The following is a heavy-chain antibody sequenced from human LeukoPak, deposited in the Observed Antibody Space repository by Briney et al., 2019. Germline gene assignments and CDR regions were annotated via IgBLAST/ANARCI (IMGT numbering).Heavy chain of an antibody. D-gene: IGHD5-12*01. J-gene: IGHJ4*02. CDR1: GGSFSGYY. CDR3: ARALRGYSGYDQFDY. Sequence: MASETLSLTCAVYGGSFSGYYWSWIRQPPGKGLELIGEINHSGSTNYNPSLKSRVTISVDTSKNQFFLKLSSVTAADTAVYYCARALRGYSGYDQFDYWGQGTLVTVSS. V-gene: IGHV4-34*01. CDR2: INHSGST.